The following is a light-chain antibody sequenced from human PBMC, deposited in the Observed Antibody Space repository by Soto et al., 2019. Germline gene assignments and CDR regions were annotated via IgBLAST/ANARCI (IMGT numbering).Light chain of an antibody. Sequence: DFQMTQSPSTLSASVGDRVTITCRASQNIRSRLAWFQQKPGKAPKLLIYDASSLHSGVPSRFSGSGSGTDFTLTISSLQPEDFATYYCQQSFSSPPWTFGQGTKVDIK. J-gene: IGKJ1*01. V-gene: IGKV1-39*01. CDR3: QQSFSSPPWT. CDR1: QNIRSR. CDR2: DAS.